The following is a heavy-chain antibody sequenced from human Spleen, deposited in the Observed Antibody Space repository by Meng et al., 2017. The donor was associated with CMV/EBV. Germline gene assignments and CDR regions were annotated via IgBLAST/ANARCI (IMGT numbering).Heavy chain of an antibody. CDR3: ARRYVDIVTTPFDY. V-gene: IGHV4-4*02. CDR1: GGSVSSSNW. CDR2: IYHSGST. Sequence: AVSGGSVSSSNWWSWVRQPPGKGLEWIGEIYHSGSTNYNPSLKNRVTISVDKSKNQFSLKLSSVTAADTAVYYCARRYVDIVTTPFDYWGQGTLVTVS. D-gene: IGHD5-12*01. J-gene: IGHJ4*02.